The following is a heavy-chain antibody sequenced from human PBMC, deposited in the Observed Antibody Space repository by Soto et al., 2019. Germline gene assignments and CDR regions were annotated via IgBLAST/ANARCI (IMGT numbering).Heavy chain of an antibody. J-gene: IGHJ6*02. V-gene: IGHV6-1*01. D-gene: IGHD1-26*01. Sequence: LTQTCAISGGSVANNSAAWSWIKQTQKRGLEWLGRTFYRSKWYNDYAVSVKGRITINPDTSKNQFSLQLNSVTPEDTSVYYCAKEGGNHYYYYAMDVWGQGTTVTVSS. CDR2: TFYRSKWYN. CDR3: AKEGGNHYYYYAMDV. CDR1: GGSVANNSAA.